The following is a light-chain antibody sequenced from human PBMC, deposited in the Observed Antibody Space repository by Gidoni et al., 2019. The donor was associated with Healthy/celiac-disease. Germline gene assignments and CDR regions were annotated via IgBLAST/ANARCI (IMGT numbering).Light chain of an antibody. CDR3: QQYDNLPFT. CDR1: QDISNY. CDR2: DAS. Sequence: DIPTTQSPSSLSASVGDRVTITCQASQDISNYLNWYKQKPGKAPKLLIYDASNWETGVPSRFSGRGSGTDFTFTISSLQPEDIATYYCQQYDNLPFTFGPGTKVDIK. V-gene: IGKV1-33*01. J-gene: IGKJ3*01.